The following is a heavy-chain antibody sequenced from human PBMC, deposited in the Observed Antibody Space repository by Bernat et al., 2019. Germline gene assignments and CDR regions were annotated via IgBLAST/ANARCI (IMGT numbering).Heavy chain of an antibody. CDR2: INAGNGNT. Sequence: QVQLVQSGAEEKKPGASVKVSCKASGYTFTSYAMHWVRQAPGQRLEWMGWINAGNGNTKYSQKFQGRVTITRDPSASTAYMELSSLRSEDTAVYYCARVRACLSGVCPYRGLFDYWGQGTLVTVSS. CDR1: GYTFTSYA. J-gene: IGHJ4*02. V-gene: IGHV1-3*05. CDR3: ARVRACLSGVCPYRGLFDY. D-gene: IGHD2-8*02.